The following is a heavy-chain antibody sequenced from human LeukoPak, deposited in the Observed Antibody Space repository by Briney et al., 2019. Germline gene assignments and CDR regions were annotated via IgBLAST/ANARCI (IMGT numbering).Heavy chain of an antibody. V-gene: IGHV1-18*01. J-gene: IGHJ4*02. CDR3: ARDGYFDY. Sequence: GSSVKVSCKASGGTFSSYTISWVRQAPGQGLEWMGWISAYNGNTNYAQKFQGRVTMTTDTSTSTAYMELSSLRSDDTAVYYCARDGYFDYWGQGTLVTVSS. CDR1: GGTFSSYT. CDR2: ISAYNGNT. D-gene: IGHD2-15*01.